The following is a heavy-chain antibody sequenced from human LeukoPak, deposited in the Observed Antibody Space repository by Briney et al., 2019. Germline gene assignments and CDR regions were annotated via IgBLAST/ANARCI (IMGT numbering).Heavy chain of an antibody. CDR1: GFTFSGYW. CDR2: TNRDDSDT. V-gene: IGHV3-74*01. J-gene: IGHJ4*02. Sequence: GGSLRLSCAASGFTFSGYWMHWVRHAPGKGLVWVSRTNRDDSDTSYADSVKGRFTISRDKAKSTLYLQMNSLRAEDTAVYYCARSANYFDTSGQDYWGQGTLVTVSS. CDR3: ARSANYFDTSGQDY. D-gene: IGHD3-22*01.